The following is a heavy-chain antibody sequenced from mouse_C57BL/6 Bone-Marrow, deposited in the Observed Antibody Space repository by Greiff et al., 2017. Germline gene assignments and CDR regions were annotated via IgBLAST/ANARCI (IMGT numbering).Heavy chain of an antibody. V-gene: IGHV5-4*01. Sequence: DVHLVESGGGLVKPGGSLKLSCAASGFTFSSYAMSWVRQTPEKRLEWVATISDGGSYTYYPDNVKGRFTISRDNAKNNLYLQMSHLKSEDTAMYYCARDLQYFDYWGQGTTLTVSS. J-gene: IGHJ2*01. CDR2: ISDGGSYT. CDR3: ARDLQYFDY. CDR1: GFTFSSYA.